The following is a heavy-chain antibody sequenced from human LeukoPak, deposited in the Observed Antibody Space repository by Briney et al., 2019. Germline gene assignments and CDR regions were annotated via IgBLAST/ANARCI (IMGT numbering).Heavy chain of an antibody. V-gene: IGHV3-7*03. D-gene: IGHD6-13*01. Sequence: GGSLRLSCAASGFTFSDQWMNWVRQAPGKGLEWVANIKHDGSGKYYVDSVKGRFTISRDNAKNSLYLQMNSLRAEDTAVYYCARDLGEQQLPNSRVGYYYYYMDVWGKGTTVTVSS. CDR3: ARDLGEQQLPNSRVGYYYYYMDV. CDR1: GFTFSDQW. CDR2: IKHDGSGK. J-gene: IGHJ6*03.